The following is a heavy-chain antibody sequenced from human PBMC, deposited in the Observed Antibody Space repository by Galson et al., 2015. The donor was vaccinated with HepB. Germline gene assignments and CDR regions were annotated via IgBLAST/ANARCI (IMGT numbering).Heavy chain of an antibody. V-gene: IGHV1-58*01. Sequence: SVKVSCKASGFTFTSSAVQWVRQARGQRLEWIGWIVVGSGNTNYAQKFQERVTITRDMSTSTAYMELSSLKASDTAMYYCARRSEYGDYDYWGQGTLVTVSS. CDR1: GFTFTSSA. CDR2: IVVGSGNT. D-gene: IGHD4-17*01. J-gene: IGHJ4*02. CDR3: ARRSEYGDYDY.